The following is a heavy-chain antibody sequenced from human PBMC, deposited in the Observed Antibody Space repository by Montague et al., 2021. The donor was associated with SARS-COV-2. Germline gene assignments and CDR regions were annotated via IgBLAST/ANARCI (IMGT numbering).Heavy chain of an antibody. CDR1: GFTVSSNY. CDR3: ASLGSGWENDY. D-gene: IGHD6-19*01. J-gene: IGHJ4*02. V-gene: IGHV3-53*01. Sequence: RSLSLAASGFTVSSNYMSWVRQAPGKGLEWVSVIYSGGSTYYADSVKGRFTISRDNSKNTLYLQMNSLRAEDTAVYYCASLGSGWENDYWGQGTLVTVSS. CDR2: IYSGGST.